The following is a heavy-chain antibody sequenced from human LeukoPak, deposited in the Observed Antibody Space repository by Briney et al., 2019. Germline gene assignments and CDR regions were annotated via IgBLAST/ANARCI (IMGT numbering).Heavy chain of an antibody. Sequence: PGGSLRLSCAASGFTFSSYAMSWVRQAPGKGLEWVSSISSSSSYIYYADSVKGRFTVSRDNAKNSLYLQMNSLRAEDTAVYYCARGSSSGCSDYWGQGTLVTVSS. V-gene: IGHV3-21*01. CDR2: ISSSSSYI. J-gene: IGHJ4*02. CDR3: ARGSSSGCSDY. CDR1: GFTFSSYA. D-gene: IGHD6-19*01.